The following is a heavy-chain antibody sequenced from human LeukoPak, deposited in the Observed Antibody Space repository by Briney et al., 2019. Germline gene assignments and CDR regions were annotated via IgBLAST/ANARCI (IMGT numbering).Heavy chain of an antibody. CDR3: ARGSLEDLSD. D-gene: IGHD1-1*01. V-gene: IGHV3-66*01. J-gene: IGHJ4*02. CDR2: IYSGGST. Sequence: GGSLRLSCAASGFTFSNAWMSWVRQAPGKGLEWVSVIYSGGSTTYADSVKGRFAISRDESGTTVFLQMNSLKDEDTGIYYCARGSLEDLSDWGQGTLVTVSS. CDR1: GFTFSNAW.